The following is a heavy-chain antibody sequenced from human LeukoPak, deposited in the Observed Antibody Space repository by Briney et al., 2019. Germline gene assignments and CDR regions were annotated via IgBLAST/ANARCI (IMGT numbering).Heavy chain of an antibody. CDR3: ARGPSYYDFWSGYPHDAFDI. Sequence: SETLSLTCTVSGGSISSYYWSWIRQPPGKGLEWIGYIYYSGSTNYNPSLKSRVTISVDTSKNQLSLNLSSVTTADTAVYYCARGPSYYDFWSGYPHDAFDIWGQGTMVTVSS. V-gene: IGHV4-59*08. J-gene: IGHJ3*02. CDR1: GGSISSYY. CDR2: IYYSGST. D-gene: IGHD3-3*01.